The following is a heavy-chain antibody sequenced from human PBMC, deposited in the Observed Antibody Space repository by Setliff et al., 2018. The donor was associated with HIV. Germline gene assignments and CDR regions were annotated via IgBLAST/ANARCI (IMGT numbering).Heavy chain of an antibody. CDR2: VWYDGGNK. D-gene: IGHD2-15*01. CDR3: ARDRGYCSGGSCLSAEYFQH. Sequence: QPGGSLRLSCAASGFTFSHYGMHWVRQAPGKGLEWVAIVWYDGGNKYYADSVKGRFTISRDNAKNSLYLQMNSLRAEDTAVYYCARDRGYCSGGSCLSAEYFQHWGQGTLVTVSS. J-gene: IGHJ1*01. V-gene: IGHV3-33*08. CDR1: GFTFSHYG.